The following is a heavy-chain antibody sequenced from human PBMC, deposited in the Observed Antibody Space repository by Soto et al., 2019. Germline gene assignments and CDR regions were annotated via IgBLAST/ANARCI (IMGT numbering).Heavy chain of an antibody. V-gene: IGHV4-31*03. CDR2: IYYSGST. J-gene: IGHJ5*01. Sequence: LSLTCTVSGGSISSGGYSWTWIRQHPGKGLEWIGYIYYSGSTYFNPSLKSRLNISIDTSRNQFSLKLSSVTAADTAIYYCAREEATRIERRFDSWGQGTLVTVSS. CDR3: AREEATRIERRFDS. D-gene: IGHD6-6*01. CDR1: GGSISSGGYS.